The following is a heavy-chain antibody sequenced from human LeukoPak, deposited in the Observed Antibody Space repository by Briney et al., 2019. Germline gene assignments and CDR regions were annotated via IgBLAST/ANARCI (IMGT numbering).Heavy chain of an antibody. CDR1: GFTFRRHG. CDR2: IRYDGSQK. CDR3: AKDMGVVVITSLDY. D-gene: IGHD3-22*01. V-gene: IGHV3-33*06. Sequence: GGSLRLSCVASGFTFRRHGMHWVRQAPGKGPEWVAVIRYDGSQKYYGDSVKGRFTISRDNSKNTLYLQMNSLRAEDTAVYYCAKDMGVVVITSLDYWGQGALVTVSS. J-gene: IGHJ4*02.